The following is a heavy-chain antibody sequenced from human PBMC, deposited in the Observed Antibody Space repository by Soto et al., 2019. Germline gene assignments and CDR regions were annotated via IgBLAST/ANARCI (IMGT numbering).Heavy chain of an antibody. CDR2: IIPIFGTA. Sequence: ASVKVSFKTSGGAFSSYAISLVRQAPGQGLEWMGGIIPIFGTANYAQKFQGRVTITADESTSTAYMELSSLRSEDTAVYYCARDSEFSTNWFDPWGQGTMVTVSS. D-gene: IGHD3-3*01. V-gene: IGHV1-69*13. J-gene: IGHJ5*02. CDR1: GGAFSSYA. CDR3: ARDSEFSTNWFDP.